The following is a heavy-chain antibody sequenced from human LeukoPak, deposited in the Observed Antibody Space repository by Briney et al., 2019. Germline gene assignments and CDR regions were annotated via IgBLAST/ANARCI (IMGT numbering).Heavy chain of an antibody. V-gene: IGHV3-33*01. CDR1: GFTFSSYG. J-gene: IGHJ4*02. Sequence: GGSLRLSCAASGFTFSSYGMHWVRQAPGKGLEWVAVIWYDGSNKYYADSVKGRFTISRDNSKNTLYLQMNSLRAEDTAVYYCARDHRKIDGDYGEFDYWGQGTLVTVSS. D-gene: IGHD4-17*01. CDR2: IWYDGSNK. CDR3: ARDHRKIDGDYGEFDY.